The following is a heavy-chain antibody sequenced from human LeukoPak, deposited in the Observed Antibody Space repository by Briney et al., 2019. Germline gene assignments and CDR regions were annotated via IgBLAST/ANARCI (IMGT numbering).Heavy chain of an antibody. CDR1: GFTFSRHW. Sequence: GGSLRLSCATSGFTFSRHWMSWVRQAPGKGPEWVANIKQDGSERYYVDPVKGRFTISRDNAKSSLYLQMNSLRAEDTAVYYCARGGGHSTDLDYWGQGILATVSS. D-gene: IGHD2/OR15-2a*01. CDR2: IKQDGSER. V-gene: IGHV3-7*01. J-gene: IGHJ4*02. CDR3: ARGGGHSTDLDY.